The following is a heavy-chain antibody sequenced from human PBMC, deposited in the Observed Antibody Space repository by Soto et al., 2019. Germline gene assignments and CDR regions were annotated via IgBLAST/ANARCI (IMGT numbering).Heavy chain of an antibody. D-gene: IGHD4-17*01. J-gene: IGHJ6*02. Sequence: PGGSLRLSCAASGFTFSSYAMHWVRQAPGKGLEWVAVISYDGSNKYYADSVKGRFTISRDNSKNTLYVQMNSLRAEDTAVYYCARESGRTTVDYYYGMGVSGQGTTVTDSS. V-gene: IGHV3-30-3*01. CDR1: GFTFSSYA. CDR3: ARESGRTTVDYYYGMGV. CDR2: ISYDGSNK.